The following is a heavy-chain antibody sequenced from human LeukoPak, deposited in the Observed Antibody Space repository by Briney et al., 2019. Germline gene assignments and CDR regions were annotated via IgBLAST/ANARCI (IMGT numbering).Heavy chain of an antibody. CDR2: ISGDGGST. CDR1: GFTFGDYA. D-gene: IGHD2-2*01. Sequence: GGSLRLSCAASGFTFGDYAMHWVRQAPGKGLEWVSLISGDGGSTYYADSVKGRFTISRDNSKNSLYLQMNSLRTEDTALYYCAKVQFGYEGRKRDFDYWGQGTLVTVSS. V-gene: IGHV3-43*02. J-gene: IGHJ4*02. CDR3: AKVQFGYEGRKRDFDY.